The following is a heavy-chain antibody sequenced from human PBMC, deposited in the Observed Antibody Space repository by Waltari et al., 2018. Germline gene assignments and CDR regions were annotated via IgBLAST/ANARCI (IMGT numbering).Heavy chain of an antibody. Sequence: QVQLQQWGAGLLKPSETLSLTCAVYGGSFSGYYWSWIRQPPGKGLEWIGEINHSGSTNYNPSLKSRVTISVDTSKNQFSLKLSSVTAADTAVYYCARGIPRWGGAPARVWFDPWGQGTLVTVSS. J-gene: IGHJ5*02. CDR2: INHSGST. CDR3: ARGIPRWGGAPARVWFDP. D-gene: IGHD3-16*01. V-gene: IGHV4-34*01. CDR1: GGSFSGYY.